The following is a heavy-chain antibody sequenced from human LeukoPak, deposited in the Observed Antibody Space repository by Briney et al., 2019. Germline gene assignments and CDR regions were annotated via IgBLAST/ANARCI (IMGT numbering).Heavy chain of an antibody. Sequence: GGSLRLSCAASGFTFSSYAMYWVRQAPGKGLEWVSGIFGSGGSTHYADSVKGRFTISRDNAKNSLYLQMNSLRAEDTAVYYCAGAYYYYDSSLGYWGQGTLVTVSS. CDR2: IFGSGGST. V-gene: IGHV3-23*01. CDR1: GFTFSSYA. CDR3: AGAYYYYDSSLGY. J-gene: IGHJ4*02. D-gene: IGHD3-22*01.